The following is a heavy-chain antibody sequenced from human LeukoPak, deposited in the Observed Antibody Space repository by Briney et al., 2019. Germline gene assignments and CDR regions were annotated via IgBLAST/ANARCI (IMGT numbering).Heavy chain of an antibody. CDR1: GGSISSGSYY. CDR3: ASGAAAGTNYFDY. CDR2: IYTSGST. V-gene: IGHV4-61*02. Sequence: PSETLSLTCTVSGGSISSGSYYWSWIRQPAGKGLEWIGRIYTSGSTNYNPSLKSRVTISVDTSKNQFSLKLSSVTAADTAVYYCASGAAAGTNYFDYWGQGTLVTVSS. J-gene: IGHJ4*02. D-gene: IGHD6-13*01.